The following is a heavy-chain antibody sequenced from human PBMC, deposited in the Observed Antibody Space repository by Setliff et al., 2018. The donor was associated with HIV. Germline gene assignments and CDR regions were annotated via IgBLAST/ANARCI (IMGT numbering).Heavy chain of an antibody. Sequence: SETLSLTCAVYGASFSGYYWSWIRQPPGKDLEWIGEINHSGSTNYNPSLKSRVTISVDTSKNQVSLKLSSVTASDTAVYYCARAPGPYGDYNWFDPWGQGALVTVSS. J-gene: IGHJ5*02. CDR3: ARAPGPYGDYNWFDP. D-gene: IGHD4-17*01. CDR2: INHSGST. CDR1: GASFSGYY. V-gene: IGHV4-34*01.